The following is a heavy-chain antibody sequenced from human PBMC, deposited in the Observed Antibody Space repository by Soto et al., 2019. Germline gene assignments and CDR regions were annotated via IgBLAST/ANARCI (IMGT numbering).Heavy chain of an antibody. CDR1: GFTFSSFG. Sequence: GGSLRLSCAASGFTFSSFGITWVRQAPGKGLEWVANINQDGIEKHYVDSVKGRFTLSRDNAENSVYLQMNSLRADDTAVYYCARDFGVPELDYGVQETLVTVSS. J-gene: IGHJ4*02. CDR2: INQDGIEK. D-gene: IGHD3-3*01. CDR3: ARDFGVPELDY. V-gene: IGHV3-7*01.